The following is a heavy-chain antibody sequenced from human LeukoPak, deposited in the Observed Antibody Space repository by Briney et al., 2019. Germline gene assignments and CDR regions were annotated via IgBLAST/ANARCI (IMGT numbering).Heavy chain of an antibody. Sequence: GRSLRLSCAASGFTFSSYGMHWVRQAPGKGLEWVAVIWYGGSNKYYADSVKGRFTISRDNSKNTLYLQMNSLRAEDTAVYYCAKDFSSSSGYFDYWGQGTLVTVSS. CDR3: AKDFSSSSGYFDY. CDR2: IWYGGSNK. D-gene: IGHD6-13*01. J-gene: IGHJ4*02. CDR1: GFTFSSYG. V-gene: IGHV3-30*18.